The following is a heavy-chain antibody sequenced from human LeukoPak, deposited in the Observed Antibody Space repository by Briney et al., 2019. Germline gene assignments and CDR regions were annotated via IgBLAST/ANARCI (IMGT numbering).Heavy chain of an antibody. V-gene: IGHV3-30*02. CDR1: GFTFLSYG. J-gene: IGHJ6*03. CDR2: IRYDGSNK. D-gene: IGHD2-15*01. CDR3: ARGGGGPTSYYYYYYMDV. Sequence: GGSLRLSCAASGFTFLSYGMHWVRQAPGKGLEWVAFIRYDGSNKYYADSVKGRFTISRDNAKNTLYLQMNSLRAEDTAVYYCARGGGGPTSYYYYYYMDVWGKGTTVTVSS.